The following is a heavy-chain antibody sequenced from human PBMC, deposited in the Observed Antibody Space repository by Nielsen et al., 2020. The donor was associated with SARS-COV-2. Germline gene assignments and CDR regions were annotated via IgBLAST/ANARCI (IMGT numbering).Heavy chain of an antibody. V-gene: IGHV5-51*01. CDR2: IFPGDSDT. CDR1: GYSFSSYW. D-gene: IGHD6-19*01. Sequence: GESLKISCETSGYSFSSYWIGWVRQMPGKGLEWMGIIFPGDSDTRCSPSFQGQVTMSADQSITTAYLQWTSLQPSDTAMYYCATGFSSASPWFDFWGQGTLVTVSS. J-gene: IGHJ5*01. CDR3: ATGFSSASPWFDF.